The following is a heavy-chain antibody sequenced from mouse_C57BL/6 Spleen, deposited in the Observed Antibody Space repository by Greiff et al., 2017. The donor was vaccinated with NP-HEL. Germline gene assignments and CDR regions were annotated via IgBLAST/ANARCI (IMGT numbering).Heavy chain of an antibody. J-gene: IGHJ1*03. CDR2: ISSGSSTI. D-gene: IGHD1-1*01. Sequence: VQLQQSGGGLVKPGGSLKLSCAASGFTFSDYGMHWVRQAPEKGLEWVAYISSGSSTIYYADTVKGRFTISRDNAKNTLFLQMTSLRSEDTAMYYCAREGSSYGFDVWGTGTTVTVSS. CDR3: AREGSSYGFDV. CDR1: GFTFSDYG. V-gene: IGHV5-17*01.